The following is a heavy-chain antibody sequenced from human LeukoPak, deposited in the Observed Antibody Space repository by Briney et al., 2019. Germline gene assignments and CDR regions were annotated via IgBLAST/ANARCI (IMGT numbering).Heavy chain of an antibody. Sequence: PGGSLRLSCAASGFTFSDYYMSWVRQAPGKGLEWISYISGSGSAIFYTHSVKGRFTISRDNAKNSVYLQMNSLRAEDTAVYYCASRVVDYWGQGTLVTVSS. CDR2: ISGSGSAI. CDR3: ASRVVDY. V-gene: IGHV3-11*01. D-gene: IGHD3-3*01. CDR1: GFTFSDYY. J-gene: IGHJ4*02.